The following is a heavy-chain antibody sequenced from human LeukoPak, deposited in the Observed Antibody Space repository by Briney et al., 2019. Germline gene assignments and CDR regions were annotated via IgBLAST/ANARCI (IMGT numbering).Heavy chain of an antibody. Sequence: GGSLRLSCAASGFTFSGYWMSWVRQAPGKGLEWVSSVSGSGGSIYYADSVKGRFTSSRDNSKNTLYLQMNSLRAEDTAVYYCAKRGSEVGETVAPGDYWGQGTLVTVSS. CDR2: VSGSGGSI. V-gene: IGHV3-23*01. D-gene: IGHD1-26*01. CDR1: GFTFSGYW. J-gene: IGHJ4*02. CDR3: AKRGSEVGETVAPGDY.